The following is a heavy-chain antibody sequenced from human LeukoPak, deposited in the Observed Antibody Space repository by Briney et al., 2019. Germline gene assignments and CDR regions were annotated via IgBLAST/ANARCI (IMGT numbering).Heavy chain of an antibody. V-gene: IGHV4-38-2*02. CDR2: IYHSGST. CDR3: ASGYGSGSPFDY. D-gene: IGHD3-10*01. Sequence: SETLSLTCTVSGYSISSGYYWGWIRQPPGKGLEWIGSIYHSGSTYYNPSLKSRVTISVDTSKNQFSLKLSSVTAADTAVYYCASGYGSGSPFDYWGQGTLVTVSS. CDR1: GYSISSGYY. J-gene: IGHJ4*02.